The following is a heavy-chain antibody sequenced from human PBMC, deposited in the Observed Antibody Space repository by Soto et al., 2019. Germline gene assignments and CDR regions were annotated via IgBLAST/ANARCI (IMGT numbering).Heavy chain of an antibody. V-gene: IGHV4-31*03. CDR2: IYYSEST. J-gene: IGHJ4*02. Sequence: TLSLTCTVSGDSFSSGGYSWSWIRQHPGKGLECIGYIYYSESTYYNPSLKSRVTISLDTSKNQFSLKLTSVTAADTAVYYCARDRSRAGYFDYWVQGTLVTVSS. CDR1: GDSFSSGGYS. D-gene: IGHD6-13*01. CDR3: ARDRSRAGYFDY.